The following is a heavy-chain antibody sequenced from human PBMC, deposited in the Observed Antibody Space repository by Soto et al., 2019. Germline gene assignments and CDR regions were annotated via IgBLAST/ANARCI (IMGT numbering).Heavy chain of an antibody. J-gene: IGHJ6*03. D-gene: IGHD1-20*01. CDR2: ISAYNGNT. CDR1: GYTFTSYG. Sequence: QVQLVQSGAEVKKPGASVKVSCKASGYTFTSYGISWVRQAPGQVLEGMGWISAYNGNTNYAQKLQGRVTMTTDTPTSTAYMELRSLRSDDTAVYYCAREEVTDPYTDYMDVWGKGTTVTVSS. CDR3: AREEVTDPYTDYMDV. V-gene: IGHV1-18*01.